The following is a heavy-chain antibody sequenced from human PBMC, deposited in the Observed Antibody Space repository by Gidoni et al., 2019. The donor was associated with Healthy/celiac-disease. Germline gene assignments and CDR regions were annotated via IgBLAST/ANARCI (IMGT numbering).Heavy chain of an antibody. CDR1: GFTFSSYG. CDR3: ARPRPAVAGTLDY. D-gene: IGHD6-19*01. J-gene: IGHJ4*02. CDR2: ICYDGSNK. Sequence: QVQLVESGGGVVQPGRSLRLSCAASGFTFSSYGMHWVRQAPGKGLEWVAVICYDGSNKYYADSVKGRFTISRDNSKNTLYLQMNSLRAEDTAVYYCARPRPAVAGTLDYWGQGTLVTVSS. V-gene: IGHV3-33*01.